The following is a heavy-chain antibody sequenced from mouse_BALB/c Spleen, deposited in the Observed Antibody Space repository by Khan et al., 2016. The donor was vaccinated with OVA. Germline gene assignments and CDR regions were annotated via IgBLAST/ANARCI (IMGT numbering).Heavy chain of an antibody. CDR1: GYTFTSYD. V-gene: IGHV1-85*01. CDR2: MFPGDGST. J-gene: IGHJ3*01. D-gene: IGHD2-14*01. CDR3: ARGGYGGFAY. Sequence: QVQLQQSGAELVKPGASVKLSCKASGYTFTSYDINWVRQRPEQGLEWIGWMFPGDGSTKYNENFKGKATLTTDKSSSTAYMQLSRLTSEDFGAYVCARGGYGGFAYWGQGTLVTVSA.